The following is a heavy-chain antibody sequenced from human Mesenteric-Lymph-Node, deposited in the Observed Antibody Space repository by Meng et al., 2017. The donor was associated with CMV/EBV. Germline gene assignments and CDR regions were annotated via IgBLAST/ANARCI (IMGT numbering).Heavy chain of an antibody. CDR1: GFSFSRHW. V-gene: IGHV3-7*03. J-gene: IGHJ6*02. Sequence: GGPLRLSCAASGFSFSRHWMTWVRQAPGKGLEWVANIKQDGSEKYYVESVKGRFIISRDNAKNSLYLQMNSLSAEDTAVYYCARDEYTSNWSVDVWGQGTTVTVSS. D-gene: IGHD6-13*01. CDR3: ARDEYTSNWSVDV. CDR2: IKQDGSEK.